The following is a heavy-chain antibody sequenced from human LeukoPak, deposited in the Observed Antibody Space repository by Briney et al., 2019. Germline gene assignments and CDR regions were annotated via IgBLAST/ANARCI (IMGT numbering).Heavy chain of an antibody. V-gene: IGHV4-34*01. J-gene: IGHJ5*02. CDR2: INHSGST. D-gene: IGHD2-2*02. Sequence: SETLSLTCAGYGGSFRGYYWSWIRQPPGKGLEWIGEINHSGSTNYNPSLKSRVTISVDTSKNQFSLKLSSVTAADTAVYYCPRGGDCSSTSCYTFWFDPWGQGTLVTVSS. CDR1: GGSFRGYY. CDR3: PRGGDCSSTSCYTFWFDP.